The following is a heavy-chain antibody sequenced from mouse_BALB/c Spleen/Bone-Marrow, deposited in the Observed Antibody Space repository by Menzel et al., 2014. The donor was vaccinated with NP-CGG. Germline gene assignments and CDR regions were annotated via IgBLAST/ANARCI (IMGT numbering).Heavy chain of an antibody. D-gene: IGHD2-10*02. Sequence: VQLKHSGPELVKPGASMKISCKASGYSFTGYTINWVKQSHGKNLEWIGLINPYNGGTSYNQKFKGKATLTVDKSSSTAYMELLSLTSEDSAVYYCARHGYGNYVALDCWGQGTSVTVSS. J-gene: IGHJ4*01. CDR2: INPYNGGT. CDR3: ARHGYGNYVALDC. CDR1: GYSFTGYT. V-gene: IGHV1-26*01.